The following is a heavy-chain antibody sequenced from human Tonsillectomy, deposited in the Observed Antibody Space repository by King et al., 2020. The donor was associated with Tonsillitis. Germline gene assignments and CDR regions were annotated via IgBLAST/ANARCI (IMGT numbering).Heavy chain of an antibody. Sequence: VQLVESGGGLVQPGRSLRLSCTTSGFIFGDYVMTWVRQAPGKGLEWVGFIRSKRYGGTTEYAASVKGRFNISRDDSKSIAYLHMNSLKIEDTGVYYCTRTNVLRFLEWLADWGQGTLVTVSS. J-gene: IGHJ4*02. V-gene: IGHV3-49*04. CDR1: GFIFGDYV. CDR2: IRSKRYGGTT. D-gene: IGHD3-3*01. CDR3: TRTNVLRFLEWLAD.